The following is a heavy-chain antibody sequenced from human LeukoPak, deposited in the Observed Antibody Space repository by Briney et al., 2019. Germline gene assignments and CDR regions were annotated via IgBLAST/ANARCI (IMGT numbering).Heavy chain of an antibody. CDR3: ARDQGFYDFWSGYYLGYMDV. CDR2: ISYDGSNK. V-gene: IGHV3-30*03. CDR1: GFTFSSYG. J-gene: IGHJ6*03. Sequence: GGSLRLSCAASGFTFSSYGMHWVRQAPGKGLEWVAVISYDGSNKYYADSVKGRFTISRDNSKNTLYLQMNSLRAEDTAVYYCARDQGFYDFWSGYYLGYMDVWGKGTTVTVSS. D-gene: IGHD3-3*01.